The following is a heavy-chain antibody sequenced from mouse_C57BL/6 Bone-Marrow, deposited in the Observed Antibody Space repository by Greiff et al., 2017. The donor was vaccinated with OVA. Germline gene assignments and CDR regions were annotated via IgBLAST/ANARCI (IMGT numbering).Heavy chain of an antibody. CDR3: ASAVFAY. V-gene: IGHV1-50*01. Sequence: VQLQQSGAELVKPGASVKLSCKASGYTFTSYWMQWVKQRPGQGLEWIGEIDPSDSYTNYNQKFKGKATLPVDTSSSTAYMQLTSLTSEDSAVYYCASAVFAYWGQGTLVTVSA. CDR1: GYTFTSYW. J-gene: IGHJ3*01. CDR2: IDPSDSYT.